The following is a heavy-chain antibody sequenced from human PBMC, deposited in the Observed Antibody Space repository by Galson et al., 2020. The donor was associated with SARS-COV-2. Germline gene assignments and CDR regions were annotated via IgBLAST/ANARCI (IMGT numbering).Heavy chain of an antibody. CDR3: ASWKTDYVWGSYRTFDY. V-gene: IGHV1-24*01. CDR2: YDPQLGET. CDR1: GYSLIEFS. J-gene: IGHJ4*02. Sequence: ASAKVSCNVSGYSLIEFSLHRVRQDPGKGLEWLGGYDPQLGETIYAQKFQGRVTMTDDTSTDTAYMEVSSLTSEDTAVYYCASWKTDYVWGSYRTFDYWGQGTLLTVSS. D-gene: IGHD3-16*02.